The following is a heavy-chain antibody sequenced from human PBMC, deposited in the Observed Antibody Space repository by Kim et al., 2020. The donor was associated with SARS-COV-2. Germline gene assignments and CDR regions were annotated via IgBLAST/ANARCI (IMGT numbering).Heavy chain of an antibody. D-gene: IGHD6-25*01. CDR1: GYAFSDYS. CDR2: INPNTGGA. J-gene: IGHJ4*01. CDR3: ARDLGGLDSSGYFCY. V-gene: IGHV1-2*04. Sequence: ASVKVSCKASGYAFSDYSIHWVRQAPGQGLEWMGWINPNTGGAHYALKFQDWVTITRDTSISSAYMGVTNLKYEDTAVYFCARDLGGLDSSGYFCYWGQGTLVTVSS.